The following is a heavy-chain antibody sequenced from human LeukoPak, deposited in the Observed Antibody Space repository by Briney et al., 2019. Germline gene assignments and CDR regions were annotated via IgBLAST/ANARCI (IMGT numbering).Heavy chain of an antibody. CDR3: ASTIGYCSSTSCYGPSWFDP. Sequence: AGGSLRLSCAASGLTFSSYAMHWVRQAPGKGLEWVAVISYDGSNKYYADSVKGRFTISRDNSKNTLYLQMNSLRAEDTAVYYCASTIGYCSSTSCYGPSWFDPWGQGTLVTVSS. V-gene: IGHV3-30-3*01. CDR2: ISYDGSNK. J-gene: IGHJ5*02. D-gene: IGHD2-2*01. CDR1: GLTFSSYA.